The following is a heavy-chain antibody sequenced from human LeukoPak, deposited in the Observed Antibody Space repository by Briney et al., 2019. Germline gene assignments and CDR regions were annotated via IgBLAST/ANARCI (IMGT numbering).Heavy chain of an antibody. CDR3: ARATAAGIRSSQNFDY. CDR1: GGTFSSYA. V-gene: IGHV1-69*04. J-gene: IGHJ4*02. Sequence: GASVTVSCKASGGTFSSYAISWVRQAPGQGLEWMGRIIPILGIANYAQKFQGRVTITADKSTSTAYMELSSLRSEDTAVYYCARATAAGIRSSQNFDYWGQGTLVTVSS. D-gene: IGHD6-13*01. CDR2: IIPILGIA.